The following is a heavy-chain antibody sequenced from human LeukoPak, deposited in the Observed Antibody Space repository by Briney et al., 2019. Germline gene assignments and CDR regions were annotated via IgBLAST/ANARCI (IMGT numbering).Heavy chain of an antibody. CDR2: ISAYNGNT. CDR1: GYTFTSYG. J-gene: IGHJ6*02. CDR3: AANRNYYYYGMDV. V-gene: IGHV1-18*01. Sequence: ASVKVSCKASGYTFTSYGISWVRQAPGRGLEWMGWISAYNGNTNYAQKLQGRVTMTTDTSTSTAYMELRSLRSDDTAVYYCAANRNYYYYGMDVWGQGTTVTVSS.